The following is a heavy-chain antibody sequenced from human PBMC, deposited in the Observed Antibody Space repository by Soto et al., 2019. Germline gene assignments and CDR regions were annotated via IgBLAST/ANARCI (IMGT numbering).Heavy chain of an antibody. CDR2: ISSSGSTI. CDR1: GFTFSDYY. J-gene: IGHJ3*02. V-gene: IGHV3-11*01. Sequence: PGGSLRLSCAASGFTFSDYYMSWIRQAPGKGLEWVSYISSSGSTIYYADSVKGRFTISRDNAKNSLYLQMNSLRAEDTAVYYCARDPEYYYGSGSYMGDAFDIWGQGTMVTVSS. CDR3: ARDPEYYYGSGSYMGDAFDI. D-gene: IGHD3-10*01.